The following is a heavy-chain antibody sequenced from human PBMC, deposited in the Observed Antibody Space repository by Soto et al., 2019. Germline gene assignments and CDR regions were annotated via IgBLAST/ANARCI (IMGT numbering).Heavy chain of an antibody. Sequence: RSLTCTVSGGSISSYYWSWIRQPPGKGLEWIGYIYYSGSTNYNPSLKSRVTISVDTSKNQFSLKLSSVTAADTAVYYCARGQGAFDIWGQGTMVTVSS. J-gene: IGHJ3*02. CDR3: ARGQGAFDI. CDR2: IYYSGST. CDR1: GGSISSYY. V-gene: IGHV4-59*01.